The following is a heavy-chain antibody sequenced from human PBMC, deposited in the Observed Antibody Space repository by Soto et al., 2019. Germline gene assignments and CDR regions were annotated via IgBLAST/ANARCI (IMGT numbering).Heavy chain of an antibody. J-gene: IGHJ4*02. CDR1: GFTFSSYE. V-gene: IGHV3-48*03. CDR2: ISSSGSTI. D-gene: IGHD5-12*01. Sequence: GGSLRLSCAASGFTFSSYEMNWVRQAPGKGLEWVSYISSSGSTIYYADSVKGRFTISRDNAKNSLYLQMNSLRAEDTAVYYCARAPDGSYFDYWGQGTLVTVSS. CDR3: ARAPDGSYFDY.